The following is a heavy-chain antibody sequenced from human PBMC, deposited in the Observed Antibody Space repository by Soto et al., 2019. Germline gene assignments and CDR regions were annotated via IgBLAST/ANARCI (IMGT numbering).Heavy chain of an antibody. CDR3: AKDRIVVVGATFAY. CDR2: ISGSGGST. Sequence: EVQLLESGGGLVQPGGSLRLSCAASGFTFSSYAMSWVRQAPGKGLEWVAAISGSGGSTYYADSVKGRFTISRDNSKNTLYVQMNSMRAEDTAVYYCAKDRIVVVGATFAYWGQGTLVTVSS. V-gene: IGHV3-23*01. D-gene: IGHD2-15*01. CDR1: GFTFSSYA. J-gene: IGHJ4*02.